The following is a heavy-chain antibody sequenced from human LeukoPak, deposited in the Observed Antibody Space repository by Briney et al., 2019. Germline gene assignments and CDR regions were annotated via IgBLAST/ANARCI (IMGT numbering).Heavy chain of an antibody. V-gene: IGHV4-39*07. Sequence: SETLSLTCTVSGVSISSSNSYWSWIRQPPGKGLEWIGEINHSGSTNYNPSLKSRVTISVDTSKNQFSLKLASVTAADTAIYYCAKGAGGFSYYNWFDPWGQGTLVTVSS. J-gene: IGHJ5*02. CDR3: AKGAGGFSYYNWFDP. CDR2: INHSGST. D-gene: IGHD5-18*01. CDR1: GVSISSSNSY.